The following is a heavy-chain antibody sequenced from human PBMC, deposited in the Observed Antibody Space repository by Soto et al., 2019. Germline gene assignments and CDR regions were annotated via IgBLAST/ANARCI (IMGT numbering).Heavy chain of an antibody. Sequence: GASVKVSCKASGYTFTSYGISWVRQAPGQGLEWMGWISAYNGNTNYAQKLQGRVTMATDTSTSTAYMELRSLRSDDTAVYYCARDADYYDSSGCFDYWGQGTLVTVSS. J-gene: IGHJ4*02. V-gene: IGHV1-18*04. CDR2: ISAYNGNT. D-gene: IGHD3-22*01. CDR1: GYTFTSYG. CDR3: ARDADYYDSSGCFDY.